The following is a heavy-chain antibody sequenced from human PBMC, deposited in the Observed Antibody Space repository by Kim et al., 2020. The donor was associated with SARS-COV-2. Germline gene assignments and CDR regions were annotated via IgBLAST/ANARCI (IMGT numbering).Heavy chain of an antibody. CDR3: ATLNCSSTSCFYYFDF. V-gene: IGHV4-31*03. CDR2: VFHTGTT. Sequence: SETLSLTCSVSGDSFNSGGFYWGWIRQSPGSGLEWIGYVFHTGTTYFSPSLRSRVTMSVDTSKNQFSLKLRAVTAADTAVYYCATLNCSSTSCFYYFDF. D-gene: IGHD2-15*01. CDR1: GDSFNSGGFY. J-gene: IGHJ4*01.